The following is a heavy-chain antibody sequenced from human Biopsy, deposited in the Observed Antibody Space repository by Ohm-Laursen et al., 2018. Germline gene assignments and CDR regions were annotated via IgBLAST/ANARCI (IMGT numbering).Heavy chain of an antibody. Sequence: SLRLSCTASGFTFSQYWMTWVRQAPGKGLEWVSSISASGNHIYYTDSVKGRFTVSRDNGKNSVYLQMNSLRVEDTAVYYCARDGEAKYCKHGVCPSDFWGQGTLVTVSS. J-gene: IGHJ4*02. CDR3: ARDGEAKYCKHGVCPSDF. CDR2: ISASGNHI. D-gene: IGHD2-8*01. CDR1: GFTFSQYW. V-gene: IGHV3-21*01.